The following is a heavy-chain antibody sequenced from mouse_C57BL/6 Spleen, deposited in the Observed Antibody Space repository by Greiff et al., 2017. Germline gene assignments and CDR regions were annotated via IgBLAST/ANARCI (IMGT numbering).Heavy chain of an antibody. Sequence: QVHVKQPGTELVKPGASVKLSCKASGYTFTSYWMHWVKQRPGQGLEWIGNINPSNGGTNYNEKFKSKATLTVDKSSSTAYMQLSSLTSEDSAVYYCARSANGDVGGYFDYWGQGTTLTVSS. CDR1: GYTFTSYW. D-gene: IGHD4-1*02. CDR3: ARSANGDVGGYFDY. CDR2: INPSNGGT. J-gene: IGHJ2*01. V-gene: IGHV1-53*01.